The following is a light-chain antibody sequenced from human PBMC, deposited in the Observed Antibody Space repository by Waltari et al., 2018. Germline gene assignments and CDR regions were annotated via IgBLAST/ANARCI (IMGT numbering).Light chain of an antibody. CDR2: HAS. CDR3: QQRANWPPLT. J-gene: IGKJ4*01. CDR1: QSVSTF. V-gene: IGKV3-11*01. Sequence: EVVLTQSPATLSLSPGERATLSCRASQSVSTFLAWYQQEPGQAPRLLIYHASNRAPGIPARFSGSGSGTDFTLTISTVEPEDFAVYYCQQRANWPPLTFGGGTKVEIK.